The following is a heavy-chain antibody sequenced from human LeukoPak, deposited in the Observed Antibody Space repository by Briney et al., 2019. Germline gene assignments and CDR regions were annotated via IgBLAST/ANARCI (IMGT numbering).Heavy chain of an antibody. Sequence: SETLSLTCTVSGGSISSSSYYWGWIRQPPGKGLEWIGSIYYSGSTYYNPSLKSRVTISVDTSKNQFSLKLSFVTAADTAVYYCASVLRYFDWLPHFDYWGQGTLVTVSS. CDR2: IYYSGST. V-gene: IGHV4-39*01. CDR1: GGSISSSSYY. D-gene: IGHD3-9*01. CDR3: ASVLRYFDWLPHFDY. J-gene: IGHJ4*02.